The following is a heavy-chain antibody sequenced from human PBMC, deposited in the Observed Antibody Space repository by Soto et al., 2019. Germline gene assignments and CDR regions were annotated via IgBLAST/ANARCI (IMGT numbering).Heavy chain of an antibody. V-gene: IGHV3-7*04. CDR1: GFSFSNHW. D-gene: IGHD1-1*01. Sequence: EVQLVDSGGGLVQPGGSLTLSCAASGFSFSNHWMSWVRQAPGKGLEWVANINQDGSEKYYVDSVMGRFTISRDNAKNSLYLQLNSLSAEDTAMYYCARRPWKYWNSDFDNWGQGTLVTVSS. CDR3: ARRPWKYWNSDFDN. J-gene: IGHJ4*02. CDR2: INQDGSEK.